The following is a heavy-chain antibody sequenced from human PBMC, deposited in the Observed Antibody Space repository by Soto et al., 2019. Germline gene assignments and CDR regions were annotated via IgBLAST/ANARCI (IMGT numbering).Heavy chain of an antibody. V-gene: IGHV3-21*01. Sequence: VQLVESGGGVVQPGRSLRLSCAASGFTFSSYSMNWVRQAPGKGLEWVSSISSSSSYIYYADSVKGRFTISRDNAKNSLYLQMNSLRAEDTAVYYCARDRGGKIDAFDIWGQGTMVTVSS. D-gene: IGHD3-10*01. CDR3: ARDRGGKIDAFDI. CDR1: GFTFSSYS. J-gene: IGHJ3*02. CDR2: ISSSSSYI.